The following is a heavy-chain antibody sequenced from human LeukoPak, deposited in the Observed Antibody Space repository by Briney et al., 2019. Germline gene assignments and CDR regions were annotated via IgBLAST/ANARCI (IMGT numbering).Heavy chain of an antibody. CDR1: GFTFSDYY. D-gene: IGHD2-2*02. CDR2: ISTTSSYT. J-gene: IGHJ5*02. Sequence: NSGGSLRLSCAASGFTFSDYYMSWIRQAPGKGLEWVSYISTTSSYTDYADSVRGRFTISRDNANNLLYLQMNSLRPEYTAVYCCARDWYCSSSICYTDRNWFDPWGQGTLVTVSS. V-gene: IGHV3-11*05. CDR3: ARDWYCSSSICYTDRNWFDP.